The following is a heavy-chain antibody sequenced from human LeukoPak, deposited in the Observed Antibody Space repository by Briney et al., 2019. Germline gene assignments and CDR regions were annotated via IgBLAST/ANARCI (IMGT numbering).Heavy chain of an antibody. CDR3: AEAPPVLTIFGVVDWYFDL. CDR2: ISGSGGST. V-gene: IGHV3-23*01. CDR1: GFTFSSYA. Sequence: GGSLRLSCAASGFTFSSYAMSWVRQAPGKGLEWVSAISGSGGSTYYADSVKGRFTISRDNSKNTLYLQMNSLRAEDTAVYYCAEAPPVLTIFGVVDWYFDLWGRGTLVTVSS. D-gene: IGHD3-3*01. J-gene: IGHJ2*01.